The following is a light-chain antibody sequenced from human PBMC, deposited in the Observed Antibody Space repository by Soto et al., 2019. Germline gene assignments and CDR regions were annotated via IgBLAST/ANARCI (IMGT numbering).Light chain of an antibody. CDR1: HVVPSSY. Sequence: EIVLTQSPGTLSLSPGERATLSCRASHVVPSSYLAWYQQKPGQAPRLLIVGATNRANGIPERFSGRGTGTDFTLILSRLEAEDFAMYYCHQYATSPQTFGGGANVEI. J-gene: IGKJ4*01. V-gene: IGKV3-20*01. CDR3: HQYATSPQT. CDR2: GAT.